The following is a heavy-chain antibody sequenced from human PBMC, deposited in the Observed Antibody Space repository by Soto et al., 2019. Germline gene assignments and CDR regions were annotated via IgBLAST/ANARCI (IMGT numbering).Heavy chain of an antibody. Sequence: QMQLVQSGAEVTKTGSSVTVSCQALGNTFSYRYLHWVRQAPGQALEWMGWIAPFGGDANYAQKFQARVTLTGNRSITTAYMRMGSLRSEDTAIYFCASGGAGSGPFTWELPDHWGQGTLVTVSS. V-gene: IGHV1-45*02. D-gene: IGHD1-26*01. J-gene: IGHJ4*02. CDR3: ASGGAGSGPFTWELPDH. CDR1: GNTFSYRY. CDR2: IAPFGGDA.